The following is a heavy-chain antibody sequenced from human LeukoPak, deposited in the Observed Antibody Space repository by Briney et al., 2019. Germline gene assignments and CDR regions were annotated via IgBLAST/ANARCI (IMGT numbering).Heavy chain of an antibody. J-gene: IGHJ2*01. V-gene: IGHV3-7*01. CDR1: GFTFSSYW. Sequence: GGSLRLSCAASGFTFSSYWMSWVRQAPGKGLEWVANIKQDGSEKYYVDSVKGRFTISRDNAKNSLYLQMNSLRAEDTAVYYCARVPSIVVVVAATDWYFDLWGRGTLVTVSS. CDR3: ARVPSIVVVVAATDWYFDL. CDR2: IKQDGSEK. D-gene: IGHD2-15*01.